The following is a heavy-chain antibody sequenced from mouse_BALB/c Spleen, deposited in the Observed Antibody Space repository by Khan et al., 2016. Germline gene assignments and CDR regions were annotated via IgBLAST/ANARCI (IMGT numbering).Heavy chain of an antibody. V-gene: IGHV3-2*02. Sequence: VQLKESGPGLVKPSQSLSLTCTVPGYSITSDYAWNWIRQFPGNNLEWMGYISYSGSTSYNPSLKSRISITRDTSKNQFFLHLNSVTTEDTATYYCAVKWDEEDYWGQGTLVTVSA. D-gene: IGHD4-1*02. J-gene: IGHJ3*01. CDR2: ISYSGST. CDR1: GYSITSDYA. CDR3: AVKWDEEDY.